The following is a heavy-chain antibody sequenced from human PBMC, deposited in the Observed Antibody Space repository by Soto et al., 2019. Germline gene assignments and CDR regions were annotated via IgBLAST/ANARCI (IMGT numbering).Heavy chain of an antibody. D-gene: IGHD6-19*01. Sequence: SETLSLTCTVSGGSISSSSYYWGWIRQPPXKGLEWIGSIYYSGSTYYNPSLKSRVTISVDTSKNQFSLKLSSVTAADTAVYYCARPAGSGWRYYYYGMDVWGQGTTVTVSS. CDR2: IYYSGST. V-gene: IGHV4-39*01. CDR3: ARPAGSGWRYYYYGMDV. J-gene: IGHJ6*02. CDR1: GGSISSSSYY.